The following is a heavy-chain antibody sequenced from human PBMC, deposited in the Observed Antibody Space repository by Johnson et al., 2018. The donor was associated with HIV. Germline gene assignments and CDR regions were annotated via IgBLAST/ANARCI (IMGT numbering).Heavy chain of an antibody. J-gene: IGHJ3*02. CDR3: TTEGYVVAAIPRAFDI. D-gene: IGHD2-21*02. CDR1: GFTFSSYA. CDR2: ISGSGGST. V-gene: IGHV3-23*04. Sequence: VQLVESGGGVVQPGGSLRLSCAASGFTFSSYAMSWVRQAPGKGLEWVSAISGSGGSTYYADSVKGRFTISRDNSKNTLYLQMNSLKTEDTAVYYCTTEGYVVAAIPRAFDIWGQGTMVTVSS.